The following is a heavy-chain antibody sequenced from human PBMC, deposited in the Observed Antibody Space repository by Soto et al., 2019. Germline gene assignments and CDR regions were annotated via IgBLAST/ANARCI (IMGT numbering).Heavy chain of an antibody. Sequence: TLSLTCAVSGCSISSGGYSWSWIRQPPGKGLEWIGYIYHSGSTCYNPSLKSRVTISVDRSKNQFSLKLSSVTAADTAVYYCARVPGPWGQGTLVTVSS. D-gene: IGHD7-27*01. CDR2: IYHSGST. V-gene: IGHV4-30-2*01. CDR1: GCSISSGGYS. CDR3: ARVPGP. J-gene: IGHJ5*02.